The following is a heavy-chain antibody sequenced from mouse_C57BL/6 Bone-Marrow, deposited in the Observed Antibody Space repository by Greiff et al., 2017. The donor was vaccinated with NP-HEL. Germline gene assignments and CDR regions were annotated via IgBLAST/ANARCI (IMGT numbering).Heavy chain of an antibody. D-gene: IGHD1-1*01. CDR3: TTITTVVATSGFDY. J-gene: IGHJ2*01. CDR1: GFNIKDDY. Sequence: DVKLQESGAELVRPGASVKLSCTASGFNIKDDYMHWVKQRPEQGLEWIGWIDPENGDTEYASKFQGKATITADTSSNTAYLQLSSLTSEDTAVYYCTTITTVVATSGFDYWGQGTTLTVSS. V-gene: IGHV14-4*01. CDR2: IDPENGDT.